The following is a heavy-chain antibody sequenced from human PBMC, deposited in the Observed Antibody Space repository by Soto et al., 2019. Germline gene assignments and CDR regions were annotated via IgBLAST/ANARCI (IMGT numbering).Heavy chain of an antibody. CDR1: GGSFSGYY. CDR3: ARGAAAGKLDY. D-gene: IGHD6-13*01. J-gene: IGHJ4*02. V-gene: IGHV4-34*01. CDR2: INHSGST. Sequence: SETLSLTCAVYGGSFSGYYWSWIRQPPGKGLEWIGEINHSGSTNYNPSLKSRVTISVDTSKNQFSLKLSSVTAADTAVYYCARGAAAGKLDYWGQGTLVTVS.